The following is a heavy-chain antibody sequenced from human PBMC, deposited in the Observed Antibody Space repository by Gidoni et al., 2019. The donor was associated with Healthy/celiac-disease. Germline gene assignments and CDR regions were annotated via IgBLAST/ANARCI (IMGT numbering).Heavy chain of an antibody. CDR3: ARRRRKQWLDHYYFDY. J-gene: IGHJ4*02. CDR2: IIPIFGTA. CDR1: GGTFSSSA. Sequence: QVQLVQSGAEVKKPGSSLHVSCKASGGTFSSSASSWVRQAPGQGLEWMGGIIPIFGTANDAQKFQCRVTITADESTSTAYMELSSLRSEDTAVYYCARRRRKQWLDHYYFDYWGQGTLVTVSS. V-gene: IGHV1-69*01. D-gene: IGHD6-19*01.